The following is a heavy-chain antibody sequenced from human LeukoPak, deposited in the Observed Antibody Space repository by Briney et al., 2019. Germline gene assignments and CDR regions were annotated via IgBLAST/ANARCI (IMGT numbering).Heavy chain of an antibody. J-gene: IGHJ6*03. V-gene: IGHV1-2*02. CDR2: INPNSGGT. D-gene: IGHD5-24*01. Sequence: ASVKVSCKASGYTFTGYYMHWVRQAPGQGREWMGWINPNSGGTNYAQKFQGRVTMTRDTSISTAYMELSRLRSDDTAVYYCATLDGYKTYYYYYYMDVWGKGTTVTVSS. CDR3: ATLDGYKTYYYYYYMDV. CDR1: GYTFTGYY.